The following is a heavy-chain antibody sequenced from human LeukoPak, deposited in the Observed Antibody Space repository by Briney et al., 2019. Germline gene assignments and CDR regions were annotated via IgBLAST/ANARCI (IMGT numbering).Heavy chain of an antibody. CDR3: ASSREDSDFDY. J-gene: IGHJ4*02. Sequence: GVLRLSCAASGFTFSDYYMSWIRQAPGKGLEWVSYISSSSSYTNYADSVKGRFTISRDNAKNSLYLQMNSLRAEDTAVYYCASSREDSDFDYWGQGTLVTVSS. CDR2: ISSSSSYT. V-gene: IGHV3-11*06. CDR1: GFTFSDYY. D-gene: IGHD2-15*01.